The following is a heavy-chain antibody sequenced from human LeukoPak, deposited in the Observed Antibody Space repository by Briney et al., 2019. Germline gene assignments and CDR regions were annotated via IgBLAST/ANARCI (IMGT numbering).Heavy chain of an antibody. CDR1: GYTFASYN. D-gene: IGHD5-18*01. CDR2: FNLSGAGT. Sequence: ASVKVSCKASGYTFASYNVHWVRQAPGQGLEWMGIFNLSGAGTNYAQKFQGRVAMTRDMSTSTVYMELSSLRSEDTAVYYCARAGYSYGSGWFDPWGQGTLVTVSS. V-gene: IGHV1-46*01. J-gene: IGHJ5*02. CDR3: ARAGYSYGSGWFDP.